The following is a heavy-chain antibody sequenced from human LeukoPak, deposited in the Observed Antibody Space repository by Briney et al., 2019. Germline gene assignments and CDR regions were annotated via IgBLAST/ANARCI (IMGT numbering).Heavy chain of an antibody. Sequence: GGSLRLSCAASGFTVSSNYMSWVRQAPGKGLEWVSVIYSGGSTYYADSVKGRFTISRDNSKNTLYLQMNSLRAEDTAVYYCARVRSSSCFDYWGQGTLVTVSS. CDR2: IYSGGST. V-gene: IGHV3-66*01. J-gene: IGHJ4*02. D-gene: IGHD6-13*01. CDR1: GFTVSSNY. CDR3: ARVRSSSCFDY.